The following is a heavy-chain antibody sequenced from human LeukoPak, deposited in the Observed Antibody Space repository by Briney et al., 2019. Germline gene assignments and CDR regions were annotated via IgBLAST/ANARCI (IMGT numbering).Heavy chain of an antibody. D-gene: IGHD4/OR15-4a*01. J-gene: IGHJ4*02. V-gene: IGHV3-7*01. CDR3: ARHLTFFDY. Sequence: MEWVANIKQDGSETYYGDSVKGRFTISRDNAKKSLYLQMNNLRAEDTAVYYCARHLTFFDYWGQGALVSVSS. CDR2: IKQDGSET.